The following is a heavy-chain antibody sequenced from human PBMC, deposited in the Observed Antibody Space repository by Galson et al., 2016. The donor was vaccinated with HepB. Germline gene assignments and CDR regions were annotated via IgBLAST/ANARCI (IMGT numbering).Heavy chain of an antibody. CDR3: AKSLEYYYGSGSYYNEDYYYGMDV. D-gene: IGHD3-10*01. J-gene: IGHJ6*02. V-gene: IGHV3-30*18. CDR2: ISYDGKNK. CDR1: GFTFSSYG. Sequence: SLRLSCAASGFTFSSYGMHWVRQAPGKGLEWVALISYDGKNKYYADSVKGRFTISRDKSNNTLYLQMNSLRAEDTAVYYCAKSLEYYYGSGSYYNEDYYYGMDVWGQGTTVTVSS.